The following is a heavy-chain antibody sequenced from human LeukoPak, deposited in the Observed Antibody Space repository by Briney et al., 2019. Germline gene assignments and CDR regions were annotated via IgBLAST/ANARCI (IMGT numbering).Heavy chain of an antibody. D-gene: IGHD4-17*01. CDR3: ARDKYRDYAAELFDY. V-gene: IGHV1-18*01. CDR1: GYTFTSYG. J-gene: IGHJ4*02. Sequence: AASVKVSCKASGYTFTSYGISWVRQAPGQGLEWMGWISAYNGNTNYAQKLQGRVTMTTDTSTSTAYMELRSLRSDDTAVYYCARDKYRDYAAELFDYWGQGTLVTVSS. CDR2: ISAYNGNT.